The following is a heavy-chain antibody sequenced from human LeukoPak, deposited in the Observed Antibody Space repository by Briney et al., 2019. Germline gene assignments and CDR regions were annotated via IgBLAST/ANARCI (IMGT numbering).Heavy chain of an antibody. CDR1: EFSFSTYW. Sequence: GGSLRLSCAASEFSFSTYWMSWVRQAPGKGLEWVANINQDGTEKYYVDSVKGRFTVSRDYTKNTLYLQMKSLRAEDTAVYYCAKDEEFGVLFYWGQGTLVTVSS. V-gene: IGHV3-7*03. J-gene: IGHJ4*02. CDR2: INQDGTEK. D-gene: IGHD3-10*01. CDR3: AKDEEFGVLFY.